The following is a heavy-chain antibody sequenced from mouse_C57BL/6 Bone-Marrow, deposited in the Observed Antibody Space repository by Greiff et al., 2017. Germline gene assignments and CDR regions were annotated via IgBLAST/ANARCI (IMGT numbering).Heavy chain of an antibody. D-gene: IGHD2-12*01. CDR2: ISSGGSYT. CDR1: GFPFSSYG. V-gene: IGHV5-6*01. J-gene: IGHJ3*01. CDR3: ASLIYYNVLWVAY. Sequence: EVQVVESGGDLVKPGGSLKLSCAASGFPFSSYGMSWVRQTPDKRLEWVATISSGGSYTYYPDSVKGRFTISRDNAKNTLYMQMSSLKSEDTAVYYCASLIYYNVLWVAYWGQGTLVTGSA.